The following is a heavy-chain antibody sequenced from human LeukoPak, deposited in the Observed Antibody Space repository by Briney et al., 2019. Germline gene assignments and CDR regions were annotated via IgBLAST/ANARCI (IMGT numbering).Heavy chain of an antibody. Sequence: GGSLRLSCTDSGFTFGDYGISWFRQAPGKGLEWVGFIRSKTYGGTTEYAASVKGRFIISRDDSKSIAYLQMNSLKTEDTAIYYCPRGTYAFDYWGQGTLVTVSS. J-gene: IGHJ4*02. CDR1: GFTFGDYG. CDR3: PRGTYAFDY. CDR2: IRSKTYGGTT. D-gene: IGHD2-2*01. V-gene: IGHV3-49*03.